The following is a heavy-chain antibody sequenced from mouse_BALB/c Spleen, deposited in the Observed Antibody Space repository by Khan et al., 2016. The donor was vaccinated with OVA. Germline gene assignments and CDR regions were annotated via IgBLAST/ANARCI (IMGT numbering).Heavy chain of an antibody. J-gene: IGHJ3*01. D-gene: IGHD1-1*01. CDR2: ISCYNGAT. CDR3: ARGDYYGSSEFAD. Sequence: LVKTGASVKISCKASGYSFTGYYMHWVKPSFGKSLEWMGYISCYNGATSYNQKFKGRATFTVDTSSSTAYMQFNCLTSEDSAVYYCARGDYYGSSEFADWGQGTLVTVSA. V-gene: IGHV1S34*01. CDR1: GYSFTGYY.